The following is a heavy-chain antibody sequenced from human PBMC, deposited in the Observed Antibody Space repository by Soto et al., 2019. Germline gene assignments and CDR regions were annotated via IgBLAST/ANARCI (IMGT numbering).Heavy chain of an antibody. J-gene: IGHJ1*01. CDR2: IYYSGST. CDR3: ARSSGVAARPSYFQH. V-gene: IGHV4-31*03. CDR1: GGSISSGGYY. D-gene: IGHD6-6*01. Sequence: SETLSLTCTVSGGSISSGGYYWSWIRQHPGKGLEWIGYIYYSGSTYYNPSLKSRVTISVDTSKNQFSLKLSSVTAADTAVYYCARSSGVAARPSYFQHWGQGTLVTVSS.